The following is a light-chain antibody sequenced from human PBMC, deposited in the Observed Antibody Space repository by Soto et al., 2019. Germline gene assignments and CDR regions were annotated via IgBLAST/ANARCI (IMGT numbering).Light chain of an antibody. J-gene: IGKJ1*01. CDR1: QSVSTY. CDR3: HQRSSWWS. CDR2: DAS. Sequence: EVVLTQSPATLSLSPGERATLSCRASQSVSTYLAWYQQRPGQAPRLLIYDASNRATGVPARFSGSGSGTDFTLTIRSLDPEDFAVYYCHQRSSWWSFGQGTKVDI. V-gene: IGKV3-11*01.